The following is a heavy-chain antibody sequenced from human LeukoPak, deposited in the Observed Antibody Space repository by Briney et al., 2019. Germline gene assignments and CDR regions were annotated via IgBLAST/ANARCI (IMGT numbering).Heavy chain of an antibody. CDR1: GGSFSGYY. J-gene: IGHJ4*02. CDR2: INHSGST. D-gene: IGHD5-18*01. V-gene: IGHV4-34*01. Sequence: SETLSLTCAVYGGSFSGYYWSWIPQPPGKGLEWFGEINHSGSTNYNPSLKSRVTISVDTFKNQFSLKLSSVTAADTAVYYCARGKGYSYGYQVDYWGQGTLVTVSS. CDR3: ARGKGYSYGYQVDY.